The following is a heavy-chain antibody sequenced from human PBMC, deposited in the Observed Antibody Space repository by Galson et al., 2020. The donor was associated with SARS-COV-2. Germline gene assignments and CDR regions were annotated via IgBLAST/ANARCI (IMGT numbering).Heavy chain of an antibody. CDR1: GFTFSSYG. CDR2: IWYDGSNK. CDR3: ATSLWVTAPFDY. V-gene: IGHV3-33*01. D-gene: IGHD2-21*02. Sequence: GGSLRLSCAASGFTFSSYGMHWVRQAPGKGLEWVAVIWYDGSNKYYADSVKGRFTISRDNSKNTLYLQMNSLRAEDTAVYYCATSLWVTAPFDYWGQGTLVTVSS. J-gene: IGHJ4*02.